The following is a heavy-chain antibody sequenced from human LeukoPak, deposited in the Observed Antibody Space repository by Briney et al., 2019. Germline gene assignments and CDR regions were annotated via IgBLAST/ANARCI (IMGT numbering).Heavy chain of an antibody. V-gene: IGHV1-2*02. CDR2: INPNSGGT. D-gene: IGHD1-14*01. CDR3: ARADPGKIRNWFDP. Sequence: ASVKVSCKASGYTFTGHYMHWVRQAPGQGLEWMGWINPNSGGTNYAQKFQGRVTMTRDTSISTAYMELSRLRSDDTAVYYCARADPGKIRNWFDPWGQGTLVTVSS. CDR1: GYTFTGHY. J-gene: IGHJ5*02.